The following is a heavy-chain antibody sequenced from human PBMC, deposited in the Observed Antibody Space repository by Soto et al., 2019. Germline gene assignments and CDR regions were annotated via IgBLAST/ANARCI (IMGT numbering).Heavy chain of an antibody. CDR1: GGTFSSYA. D-gene: IGHD4-17*01. J-gene: IGHJ4*02. V-gene: IGHV1-69*01. CDR3: ARDRNDGDYAYYFDY. Sequence: QVQLVQSGAEVKKPGSSVKVSCKASGGTFSSYAISWVRQAPGQGLEWMGGIIPNFGTANYAQKFQDRVTITADESTSTAYMELSSLSSEDTAVYYCARDRNDGDYAYYFDYWGQGTLVTVSS. CDR2: IIPNFGTA.